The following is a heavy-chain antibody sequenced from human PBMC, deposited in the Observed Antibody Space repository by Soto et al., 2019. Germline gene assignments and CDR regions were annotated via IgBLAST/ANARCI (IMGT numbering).Heavy chain of an antibody. D-gene: IGHD3-10*01. CDR1: GYTFTSYD. CDR2: MNPNSGNT. V-gene: IGHV1-8*01. J-gene: IGHJ6*02. CDR3: AREYYYGSGSYDYYYGMDV. Sequence: QVQLVQSGAEVKKPGASVKVSCKASGYTFTSYDINWVRQATGQGLEWMGWMNPNSGNTGYAQKFQGRVTMTRNTSISTAYMELSSLRSEDTAVYYCAREYYYGSGSYDYYYGMDVWGQVTTVTVSS.